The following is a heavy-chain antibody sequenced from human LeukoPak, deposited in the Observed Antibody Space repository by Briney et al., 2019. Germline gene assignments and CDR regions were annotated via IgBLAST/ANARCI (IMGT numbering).Heavy chain of an antibody. CDR1: GGTFSSYA. J-gene: IGHJ1*01. D-gene: IGHD6-19*01. V-gene: IGHV1-69*05. Sequence: TVKVSCKASGGTFSSYAISWVRQAPGQGLEWMGRIIPIFGTANYAQKFQGRVTITTDESTSTAYMELSSLRSEDTAVYYCARGWDSSGWYVAEYFQHWGQGTLVTVSS. CDR3: ARGWDSSGWYVAEYFQH. CDR2: IIPIFGTA.